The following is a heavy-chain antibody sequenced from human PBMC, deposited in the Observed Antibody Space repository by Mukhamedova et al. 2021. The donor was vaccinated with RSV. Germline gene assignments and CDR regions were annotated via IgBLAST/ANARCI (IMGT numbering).Heavy chain of an antibody. D-gene: IGHD2-2*01. Sequence: EYAASVKGRFTISRDDSKSIAYLQMNSLKTEDTAVYYCTRDRTDIVVVPAASNGHYYYMDVWGQGTTVTVSS. V-gene: IGHV3-49*02. J-gene: IGHJ6*03. CDR3: TRDRTDIVVVPAASNGHYYYMDV.